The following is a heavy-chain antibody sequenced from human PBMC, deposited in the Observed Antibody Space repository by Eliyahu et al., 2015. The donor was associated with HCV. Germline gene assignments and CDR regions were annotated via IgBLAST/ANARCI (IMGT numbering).Heavy chain of an antibody. J-gene: IGHJ4*02. CDR1: GFTFSSYG. Sequence: QVQLVESGGGVVQPGRSLRLSCAASGFTFSSYGMHWVRQAPGKGLEWVAVISYDGSNKYYADSVKGRFTISRDNSKNTLYLQMNSLRAEDTAVYYCAKDGVGARGGGFDYWGQGTLVTVSS. CDR3: AKDGVGARGGGFDY. D-gene: IGHD1-26*01. V-gene: IGHV3-30*18. CDR2: ISYDGSNK.